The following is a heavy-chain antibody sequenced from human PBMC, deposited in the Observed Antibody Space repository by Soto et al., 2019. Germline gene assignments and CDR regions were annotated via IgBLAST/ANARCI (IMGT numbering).Heavy chain of an antibody. CDR3: ARAGRRHGTPYNGRLEH. CDR2: IYYIGNV. CDR1: LCCINSLGYY. Sequence: SETRWRTCTFCLCCINSLGYYLSFIRQRPWKCLEWVVFIYYIGNVYYNPCLKIRVSISVDTSNNKFSLKLSRVTSADTAVYYCARAGRRHGTPYNGRLEHRGQGTMVNVSS. D-gene: IGHD1-1*01. V-gene: IGHV4-30-4*01. J-gene: IGHJ4*02.